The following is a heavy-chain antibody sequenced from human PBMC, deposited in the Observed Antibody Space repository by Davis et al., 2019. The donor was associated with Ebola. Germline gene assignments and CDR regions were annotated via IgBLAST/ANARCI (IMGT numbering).Heavy chain of an antibody. D-gene: IGHD5-24*01. CDR1: GFTFSTYN. J-gene: IGHJ3*02. V-gene: IGHV3-48*02. CDR3: ARDSGWLHPYDAFDI. CDR2: ISSSSSTI. Sequence: GESLKISCAASGFTFSTYNMNWVRQAPGKGLEWISHISSSSSTIYHADSVRGRFTIFRDNAKNSLYLQMNSLRDEDTAVYYCARDSGWLHPYDAFDIWGQGTMVTVSS.